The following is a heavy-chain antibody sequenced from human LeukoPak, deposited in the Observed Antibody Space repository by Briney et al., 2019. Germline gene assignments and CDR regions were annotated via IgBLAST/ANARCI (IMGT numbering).Heavy chain of an antibody. D-gene: IGHD3-9*01. CDR1: GGSISSSSYY. CDR3: ARDIGILTGYYNRAKPYYFDY. J-gene: IGHJ4*02. Sequence: PSETLSLTCTVSGGSISSSSYYWGWLRQPPGKGLEWIVSIYYSGSTYYNPSLKSRVTISVDTSKNQFSLKLSSVTAADTAVYYCARDIGILTGYYNRAKPYYFDYWGQGTLVTVSS. V-gene: IGHV4-39*07. CDR2: IYYSGST.